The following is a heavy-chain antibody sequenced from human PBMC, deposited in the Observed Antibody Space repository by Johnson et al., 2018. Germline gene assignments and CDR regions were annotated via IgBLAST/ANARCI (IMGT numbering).Heavy chain of an antibody. D-gene: IGHD3-10*01. CDR2: IWYDGSNK. Sequence: VQLVESGGAVVQPGRSLRLSCAASGFTFSGYGMHWVRQAPGKGLEWVSVIWYDGSNKYYADSVKGRIIISRDNSRNTLDLQMNSLRAEDTGVYYCARGRRGSRNYYGMDVWGQGTTVTVSS. V-gene: IGHV3-33*01. CDR1: GFTFSGYG. CDR3: ARGRRGSRNYYGMDV. J-gene: IGHJ6*02.